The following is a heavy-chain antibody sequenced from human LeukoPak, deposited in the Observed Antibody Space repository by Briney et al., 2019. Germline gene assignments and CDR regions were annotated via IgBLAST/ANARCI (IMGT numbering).Heavy chain of an antibody. V-gene: IGHV1-2*06. Sequence: GASVKVSCKASGYPFTGYYMHWVRPAPGQGLEWMGRINPNSGGTNYAQKFQGRVTITRDTSISTAYMELSRLRSDDTAVYYCARDLPSTVTTSFYYYYMDVWGKGTTVTVSS. CDR1: GYPFTGYY. CDR2: INPNSGGT. J-gene: IGHJ6*03. D-gene: IGHD4-17*01. CDR3: ARDLPSTVTTSFYYYYMDV.